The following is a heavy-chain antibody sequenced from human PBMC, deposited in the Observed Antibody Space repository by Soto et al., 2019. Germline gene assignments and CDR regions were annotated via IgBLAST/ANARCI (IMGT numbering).Heavy chain of an antibody. Sequence: PGGSLRLSXAASGFTFSSYGMHWVRQAPGKGLEWVAVISYDGSNKYYADSVKGRFTISRDNSKNTLYLQMNSLRAEDTAVYYCAKDRPSRLTIFGVVRFGIYYGMDVWGQGTTVTVSS. CDR3: AKDRPSRLTIFGVVRFGIYYGMDV. CDR1: GFTFSSYG. J-gene: IGHJ6*02. D-gene: IGHD3-3*01. CDR2: ISYDGSNK. V-gene: IGHV3-30*18.